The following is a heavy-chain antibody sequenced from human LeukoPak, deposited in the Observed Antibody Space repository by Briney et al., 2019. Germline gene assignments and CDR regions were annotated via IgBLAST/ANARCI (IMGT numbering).Heavy chain of an antibody. J-gene: IGHJ4*02. V-gene: IGHV3-23*01. CDR2: ITGDTGRT. D-gene: IGHD3-10*01. Sequence: GGSLRLSCAASGFTFSSNAMTWVRQGPGKGLEWVSVITGDTGRTHYADSVKGRFTISRDNSKDTLSLQMNSLRAEDTAVYYCSKDAVAPGSWGDYFDYWGQGTLVTVSS. CDR1: GFTFSSNA. CDR3: SKDAVAPGSWGDYFDY.